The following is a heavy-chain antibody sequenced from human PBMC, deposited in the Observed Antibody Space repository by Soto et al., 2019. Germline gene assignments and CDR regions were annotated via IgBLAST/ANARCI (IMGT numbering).Heavy chain of an antibody. Sequence: PSETLSLTCTVSGGSVSSGSYYWSWILQPPGKGLEWIGYIYYSGSTNYNPSLKSRVTISVDTSKNQFSLKLSSVTAADTAVYYCARRNSRSYSGWFYPWGQGTLVTVSS. CDR2: IYYSGST. CDR1: GGSVSSGSYY. J-gene: IGHJ5*02. CDR3: ARRNSRSYSGWFYP. V-gene: IGHV4-61*01. D-gene: IGHD1-26*01.